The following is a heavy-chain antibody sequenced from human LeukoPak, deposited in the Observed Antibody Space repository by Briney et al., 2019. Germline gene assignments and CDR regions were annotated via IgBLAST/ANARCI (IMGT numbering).Heavy chain of an antibody. Sequence: ASETLSLTCAVYGGSFSGYYWSWIRQPPGKGLEWIGEINHSGSNNYNPSLKSRVTISVDTSKNQFSLKLSSVTAADTAVYYCARGPSGYCSSTSCYYYYGMDVWGQGTTVTVSS. CDR3: ARGPSGYCSSTSCYYYYGMDV. D-gene: IGHD2-2*01. CDR1: GGSFSGYY. CDR2: INHSGSN. J-gene: IGHJ6*02. V-gene: IGHV4-34*01.